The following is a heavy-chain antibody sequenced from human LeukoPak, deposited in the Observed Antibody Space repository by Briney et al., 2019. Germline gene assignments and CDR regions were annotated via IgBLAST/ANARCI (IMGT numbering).Heavy chain of an antibody. CDR2: ISGSGGST. D-gene: IGHD1-7*01. CDR1: GFSVSRNY. J-gene: IGHJ4*02. Sequence: GSLRLSCAASGFSVSRNYMSWVRQAPGKGLEWVSGISGSGGSTYYADSVKGRFTISRDNSKNTLCLQMNSLGAEDTAVYYCAKVAPYGNYLFHYWGQGTLVTVSS. CDR3: AKVAPYGNYLFHY. V-gene: IGHV3-23*01.